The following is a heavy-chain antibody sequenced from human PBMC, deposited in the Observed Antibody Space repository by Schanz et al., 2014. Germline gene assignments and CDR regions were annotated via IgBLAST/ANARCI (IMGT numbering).Heavy chain of an antibody. CDR2: ILLRSGHR. Sequence: EVQLVESGGGLVQPGRSLRLSCAASGFTFDDYAMHWVRQAPGKGLEWVLGILLRSGHRDYANSVKDRFIISRDRSSLYLQMNSLRAEDTAFYYCVKDLAPGGADVWGQGTTVTVSS. J-gene: IGHJ6*02. D-gene: IGHD2-15*01. CDR3: VKDLAPGGADV. V-gene: IGHV3-9*01. CDR1: GFTFDDYA.